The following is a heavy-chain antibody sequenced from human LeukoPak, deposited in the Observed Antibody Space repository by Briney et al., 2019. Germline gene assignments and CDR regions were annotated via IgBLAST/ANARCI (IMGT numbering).Heavy chain of an antibody. J-gene: IGHJ5*02. CDR2: IIPIFGTA. CDR1: GGTFSSYA. D-gene: IGHD5-18*01. Sequence: GASVKVSCKASGGTFSSYAISWVRQAPGQGLEWMGGIIPIFGTANYAQKFQGRVTITADESTSTAYMELSSLRSEDTAVYYCARDTAMVPGWFDPWGQGTLVAVSS. CDR3: ARDTAMVPGWFDP. V-gene: IGHV1-69*01.